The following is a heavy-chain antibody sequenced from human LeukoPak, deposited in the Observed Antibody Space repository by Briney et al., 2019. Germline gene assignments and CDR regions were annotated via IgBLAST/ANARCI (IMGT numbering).Heavy chain of an antibody. CDR1: GVTVSNNY. J-gene: IGHJ5*02. D-gene: IGHD6-13*01. CDR2: IFSNGDT. V-gene: IGHV3-66*01. Sequence: GGSLRLSCAASGVTVSNNYMNWVRQAPGKGLEWVSLIFSNGDTHYADSVKGRFTISRDRSKNTLYLQMNSLRAEDTAIYYCARDPPAAAINTYAWGQGTLVTVSS. CDR3: ARDPPAAAINTYA.